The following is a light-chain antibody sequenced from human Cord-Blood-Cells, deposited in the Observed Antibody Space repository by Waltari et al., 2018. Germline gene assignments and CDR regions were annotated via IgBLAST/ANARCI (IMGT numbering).Light chain of an antibody. CDR2: LNTSGSH. J-gene: IGLJ2*01. V-gene: IGLV4-69*01. CDR3: QTWGTGSHVV. Sequence: QLVLTQSPYASPSLGAPVKLTCTLSSCHSSYDIARHQQQPEKGPRYLMKLNTSGSHSKGDGIPDRFSGSSSGAERYLTISGLQAEDEADYYCQTWGTGSHVVFGGGTKLTVL. CDR1: SCHSSYD.